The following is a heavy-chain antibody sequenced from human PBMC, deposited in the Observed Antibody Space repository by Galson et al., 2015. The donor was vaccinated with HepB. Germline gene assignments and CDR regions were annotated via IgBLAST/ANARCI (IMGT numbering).Heavy chain of an antibody. CDR3: ARIQFPPLIWYNWNSPGWFDP. V-gene: IGHV2-26*01. D-gene: IGHD1-1*01. J-gene: IGHJ5*02. CDR2: IFSNDEK. CDR1: GFSLSNARMG. Sequence: PALVKPTQTLTLTCTVSGFSLSNARMGVSWIRQPPGKALEWLAHIFSNDEKSYSTSLKSRLTISKDTSKSQVVLTMTNMDPVDTATYYCARIQFPPLIWYNWNSPGWFDPWGQGTLVTVSS.